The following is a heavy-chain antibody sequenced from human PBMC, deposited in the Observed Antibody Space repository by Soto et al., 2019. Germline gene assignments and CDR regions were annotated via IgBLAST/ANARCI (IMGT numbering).Heavy chain of an antibody. CDR3: AAPNRYNWNLAYYYYGMDV. J-gene: IGHJ6*02. D-gene: IGHD1-20*01. V-gene: IGHV1-58*01. CDR1: GFTFTSSA. CDR2: IVAGSGNT. Sequence: ASVKVSCKASGFTFTSSAVQWVRQARGQRLEWIGWIVAGSGNTNYAQKFQERVTITRDMSTSTAYMELSSLRSEDTAVYYCAAPNRYNWNLAYYYYGMDVWGQGTTVTVSS.